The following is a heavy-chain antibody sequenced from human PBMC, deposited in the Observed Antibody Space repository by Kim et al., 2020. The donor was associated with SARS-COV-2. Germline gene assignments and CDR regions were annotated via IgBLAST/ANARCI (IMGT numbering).Heavy chain of an antibody. CDR3: AQSGAFFWFGEGLSAFD. J-gene: IGHJ3*01. D-gene: IGHD3-10*01. V-gene: IGHV3-30*03. CDR2: ISYDGSIK. CDR1: GFTFNNYA. Sequence: GGSLRLSCGASGFTFNNYAMHWVRQAPGKGLEWVSVISYDGSIKKYADSLKGRFTVSRDSSHNTLSLQMRSLGPDDTALYYCAQSGAFFWFGEGLSAFD.